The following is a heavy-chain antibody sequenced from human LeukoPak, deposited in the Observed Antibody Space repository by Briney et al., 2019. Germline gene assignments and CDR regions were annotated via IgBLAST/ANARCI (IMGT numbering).Heavy chain of an antibody. Sequence: PGGSLRLSCAASGFTFSSYGIHWVRQAPGKGLEWVAAISYDGTNKYYTDSVKGRFTISRDNSQNTVYLQLNSLRAEDTAVYFCAKRYSSAWDFDNWGQGTLVTVSS. J-gene: IGHJ4*02. CDR2: ISYDGTNK. CDR3: AKRYSSAWDFDN. CDR1: GFTFSSYG. V-gene: IGHV3-30*18. D-gene: IGHD6-19*01.